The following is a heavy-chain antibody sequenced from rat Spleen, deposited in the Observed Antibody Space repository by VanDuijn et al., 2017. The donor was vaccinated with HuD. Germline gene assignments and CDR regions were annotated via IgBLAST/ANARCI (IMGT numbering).Heavy chain of an antibody. D-gene: IGHD1-2*01. CDR3: ARHPITIAATASY. Sequence: EVQLVESGGGLVQPGGSLKLSCTASGFIFSDYYMAWVRQAPTKGLEWVATISSDGGRNFYRDSVKGRFTISRDIAKSTLYLQMDSLRSEDTATYYCARHPITIAATASYWGQGVMVTVSS. CDR1: GFIFSDYY. J-gene: IGHJ2*01. V-gene: IGHV5-29*01. CDR2: ISSDGGRN.